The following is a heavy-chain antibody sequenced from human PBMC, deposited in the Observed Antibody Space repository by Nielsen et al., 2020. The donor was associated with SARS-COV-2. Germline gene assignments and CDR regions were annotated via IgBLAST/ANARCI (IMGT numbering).Heavy chain of an antibody. CDR1: GFTFNIYA. CDR2: TSASGAST. J-gene: IGHJ3*02. CDR3: AKDDVVLGDAYDI. Sequence: GESLKISCAASGFTFNIYAMAWVRRAPGRGLEWVSGTSASGASTYYADSVKGRFSISRDNSRNTLYLQMNSLRVEDTAIYFCAKDDVVLGDAYDIWGQGTVVTVSS. D-gene: IGHD3-16*02. V-gene: IGHV3-23*01.